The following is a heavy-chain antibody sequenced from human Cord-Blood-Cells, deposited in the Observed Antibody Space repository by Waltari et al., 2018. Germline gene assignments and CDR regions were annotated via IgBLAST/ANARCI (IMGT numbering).Heavy chain of an antibody. CDR3: ARGLNWFDP. CDR1: GYSISSGYY. V-gene: IGHV4-38-2*01. CDR2: IYHSGST. J-gene: IGHJ5*02. Sequence: QVQLQESGPGLVKPSETLSLTCAVSGYSISSGYYWGWIRQPPGKGLEWIGSIYHSGSTYYNPSLKSRVTISVDTSKNQFSLKLSSVTAADTAVYYCARGLNWFDPWGQGTLVTVSP.